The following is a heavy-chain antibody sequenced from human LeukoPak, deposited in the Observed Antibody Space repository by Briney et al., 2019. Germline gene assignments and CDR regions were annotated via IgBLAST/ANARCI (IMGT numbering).Heavy chain of an antibody. CDR2: IRSKAYTGTA. CDR1: GFTFGDYA. Sequence: GGSLRLSCTTSGFTFGDYAMSWVRQAPGKGLEWVSFIRSKAYTGTADYAASVKGRFTLSRDDSKSIAYLQMNSLKTEDTAVYYCSRALRTRMTIFGVVGYYFDYWGQGALVTVSS. J-gene: IGHJ4*02. CDR3: SRALRTRMTIFGVVGYYFDY. D-gene: IGHD3-3*01. V-gene: IGHV3-49*04.